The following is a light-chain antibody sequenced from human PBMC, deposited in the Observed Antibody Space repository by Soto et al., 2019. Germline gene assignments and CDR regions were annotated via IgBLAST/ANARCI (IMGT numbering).Light chain of an antibody. CDR1: QSVSSSY. Sequence: EIVLTQSPGTLSLSPGERATLSCRASQSVSSSYLAWYQQKLGQAPRLLIYGASSRATGIPDRFSGSGSGTDFTLTISRLEPEDFAGYYCQKYGNSPPLTFGGGTKVEI. CDR2: GAS. CDR3: QKYGNSPPLT. J-gene: IGKJ4*01. V-gene: IGKV3-20*01.